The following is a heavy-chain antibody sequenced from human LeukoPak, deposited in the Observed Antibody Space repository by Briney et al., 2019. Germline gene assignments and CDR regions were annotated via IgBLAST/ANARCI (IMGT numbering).Heavy chain of an antibody. J-gene: IGHJ4*02. Sequence: GGSLRLSCAASGFTFSGFWMSWVRQAPTKGLEWVAYIKYDGSDKRYVDSVQGRFTGSRDNANSSLYLQMNRLRAEDTAVYCCVRGGGSFDSWGQGTLVTVSS. V-gene: IGHV3-7*04. CDR1: GFTFSGFW. D-gene: IGHD3-16*01. CDR2: IKYDGSDK. CDR3: VRGGGSFDS.